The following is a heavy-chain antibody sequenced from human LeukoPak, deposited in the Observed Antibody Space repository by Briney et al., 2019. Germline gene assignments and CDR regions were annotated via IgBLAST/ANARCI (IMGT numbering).Heavy chain of an antibody. D-gene: IGHD1-26*01. CDR2: ISGSGGST. Sequence: GGSLRLSCAASGFTFSSYAMSWVRQAPGKGLEWVSAISGSGGSTYYADSVKGRFSISRDNSKNTLSLQMNSLRAEDTAVYYCAKGGDGSFTYFDCWGQGTLVTASS. V-gene: IGHV3-23*01. CDR3: AKGGDGSFTYFDC. J-gene: IGHJ4*02. CDR1: GFTFSSYA.